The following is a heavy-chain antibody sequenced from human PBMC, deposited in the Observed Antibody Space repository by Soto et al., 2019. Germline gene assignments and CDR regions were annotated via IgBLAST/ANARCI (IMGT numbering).Heavy chain of an antibody. CDR3: AGDGLRYGMDV. CDR2: INSDGSST. J-gene: IGHJ6*02. Sequence: PGGSLRLSCAASGFTFSSYWMHWVRQAPGKGLVWVSRINSDGSSTSYADSVKGRFTISRDNAKNTLYLQMNSLRAEDTAVYYCAGDGLRYGMDVWGQGTTVTVSS. CDR1: GFTFSSYW. V-gene: IGHV3-74*01.